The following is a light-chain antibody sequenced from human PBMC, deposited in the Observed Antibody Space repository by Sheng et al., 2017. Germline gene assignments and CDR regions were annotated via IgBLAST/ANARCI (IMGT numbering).Light chain of an antibody. CDR1: QGISTF. CDR3: QQGNTYPVFP. Sequence: DIQMTQSPSSLSASVGDRVAITCRATQGISTFLAWYQQKPGKAPKLLIYSASTLQSGVPSRFSGSGSGTDFTLTISSLQPEDFATYYCQQGNTYPVFPFGPGTKVYMK. V-gene: IGKV1-9*01. CDR2: SAS. J-gene: IGKJ3*01.